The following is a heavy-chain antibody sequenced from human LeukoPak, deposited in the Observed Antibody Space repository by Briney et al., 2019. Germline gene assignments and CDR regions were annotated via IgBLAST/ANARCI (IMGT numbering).Heavy chain of an antibody. CDR3: ARNRSLRGWFDP. D-gene: IGHD2-15*01. J-gene: IGHJ5*02. CDR1: GDSISSSDYC. CDR2: LYFSGST. Sequence: SETLSLTCTVSGDSISSSDYCWSWLRQPPGRGLEFVGCLYFSGSTYYNPSLNGRVTISVDTSKNQFSLNLYSMTAADTALYFCARNRSLRGWFDPWGQGTLVSVSS. V-gene: IGHV4-39*01.